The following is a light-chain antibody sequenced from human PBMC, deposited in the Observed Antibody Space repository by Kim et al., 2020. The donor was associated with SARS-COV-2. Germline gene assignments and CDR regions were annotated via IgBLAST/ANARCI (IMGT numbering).Light chain of an antibody. CDR2: ATS. Sequence: EIVLTQSPGTLSLSPGERATLSCRASQSIRYNYVAWYQQKPGHPPRLLVHATSTRATGIPDRFSGSGSGTDFTLTISSLEPEDFAVYFCLQNGGSPDYTFGQGTKLEI. V-gene: IGKV3-20*01. CDR1: QSIRYNY. J-gene: IGKJ2*01. CDR3: LQNGGSPDYT.